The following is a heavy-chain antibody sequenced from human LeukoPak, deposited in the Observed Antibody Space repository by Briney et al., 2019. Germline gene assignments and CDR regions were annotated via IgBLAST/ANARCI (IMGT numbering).Heavy chain of an antibody. CDR3: AREAFASGSYKWFDP. CDR2: ISNSGSIR. CDR1: GFTFSSYE. Sequence: GGSLRLSCAASGFTFSSYEMNWVRQAPGKGPEWVSYISNSGSIRKYADSVKGRFTISRDNAKNSLFLQMNSLRAEDTAVYYCAREAFASGSYKWFDPWGQGTLVTVSS. D-gene: IGHD3-10*01. J-gene: IGHJ5*02. V-gene: IGHV3-48*03.